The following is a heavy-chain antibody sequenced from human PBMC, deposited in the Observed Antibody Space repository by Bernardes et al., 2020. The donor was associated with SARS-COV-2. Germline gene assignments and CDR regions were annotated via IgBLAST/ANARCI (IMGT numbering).Heavy chain of an antibody. CDR3: ARGDHYFDSSARGFDY. CDR2: IRNKANSYTT. J-gene: IGHJ4*02. Sequence: GSLRLSCVASGFIFSDHYMDWVRQAPGKGLEWVGRIRNKANSYTTEYAASVRGRFTISRHDSVNSVYLQMNSLKTEDTAVYYCARGDHYFDSSARGFDYWGQGTLVTVSS. CDR1: GFIFSDHY. V-gene: IGHV3-72*01. D-gene: IGHD3-22*01.